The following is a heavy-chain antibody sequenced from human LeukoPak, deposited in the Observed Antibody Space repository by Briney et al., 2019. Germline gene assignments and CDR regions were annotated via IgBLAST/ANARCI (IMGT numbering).Heavy chain of an antibody. V-gene: IGHV4-39*01. J-gene: IGHJ4*02. CDR3: ARHSRGPAAGPAFDY. Sequence: SETLSLTCTVSRGSISGSIRSFYWSWLRQPPGKGLEWIGSIYYSGSTYYNPSLKSRVTISVDTSKNQFSLSSVTAADTAVYYCARHSRGPAAGPAFDYWGQGTLVTVSS. CDR2: IYYSGST. CDR1: RGSISGSIRSFY. D-gene: IGHD6-13*01.